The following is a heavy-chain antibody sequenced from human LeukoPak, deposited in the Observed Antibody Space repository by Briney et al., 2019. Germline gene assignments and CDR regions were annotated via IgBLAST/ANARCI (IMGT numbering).Heavy chain of an antibody. CDR3: ARDVDIVVVTAIPPLDY. Sequence: ASVKVSCKASGYTFTSYGISWVRQAPGQGLEWMGWIIAYNGNTNYAQKLQGRVTMTTDTSTSTAYMELRSLRSDDTAVYYCARDVDIVVVTAIPPLDYWGQGTLVTVSS. CDR2: IIAYNGNT. V-gene: IGHV1-18*01. D-gene: IGHD2-21*02. CDR1: GYTFTSYG. J-gene: IGHJ4*02.